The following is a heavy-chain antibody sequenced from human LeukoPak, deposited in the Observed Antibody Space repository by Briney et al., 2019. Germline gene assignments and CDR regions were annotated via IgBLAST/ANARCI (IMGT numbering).Heavy chain of an antibody. J-gene: IGHJ4*02. Sequence: GGSLRLSCGASGLTFNTYWMSCVRQAPGKGLEWVANINLDGSAKNYVDSVKGRFTISRDNAKNSLYLQMISLRAEDTAVYYCARYLGRNFDYWGQGTLVTVSS. D-gene: IGHD2/OR15-2a*01. CDR3: ARYLGRNFDY. V-gene: IGHV3-7*05. CDR1: GLTFNTYW. CDR2: INLDGSAK.